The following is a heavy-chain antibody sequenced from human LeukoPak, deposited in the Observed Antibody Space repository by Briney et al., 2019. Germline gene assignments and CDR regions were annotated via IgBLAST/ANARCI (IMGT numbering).Heavy chain of an antibody. J-gene: IGHJ6*03. CDR2: IYYSGST. CDR1: GVSISSSSYY. CDR3: ARDRVLWYYYYYMDV. Sequence: SETLSLTCTVSGVSISSSSYYWGWIRQPPGKGLEWIGSIYYSGSTYYNPSLKSRVTISVDTSKNQFSLKLSSVTAADTAVYYCARDRVLWYYYYYMDVWGKGTTVTVSS. V-gene: IGHV4-39*07.